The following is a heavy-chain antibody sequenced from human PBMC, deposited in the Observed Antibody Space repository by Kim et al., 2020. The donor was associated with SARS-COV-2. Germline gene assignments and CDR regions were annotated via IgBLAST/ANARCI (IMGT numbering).Heavy chain of an antibody. J-gene: IGHJ3*01. D-gene: IGHD2-2*01. V-gene: IGHV4-59*12. CDR1: GGSISSYY. CDR3: RRSRNTIINRGPIDAF. Sequence: SETLSLTCTVSGGSISSYYWSWIRQPPGKGLESIGYIYYSGSTNYNPSLKSRVTISVDTSKNQSPLTLAPGPPPDPPGITFRRSRNTIINRGPIDAF. CDR2: IYYSGST.